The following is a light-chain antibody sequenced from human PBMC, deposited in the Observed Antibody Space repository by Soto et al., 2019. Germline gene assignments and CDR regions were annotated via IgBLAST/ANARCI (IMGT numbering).Light chain of an antibody. J-gene: IGKJ3*01. Sequence: DIQMTQSPSSLSASVGDRVTITCRASQSISSYLNWYQQKPGKAPKLLIYAASSLQSGVPSRFSGSGAGTAFTLTISSLQPEDFATYYCQHIYSTFFTFGPGTKVDIK. CDR2: AAS. CDR1: QSISSY. V-gene: IGKV1-39*01. CDR3: QHIYSTFFT.